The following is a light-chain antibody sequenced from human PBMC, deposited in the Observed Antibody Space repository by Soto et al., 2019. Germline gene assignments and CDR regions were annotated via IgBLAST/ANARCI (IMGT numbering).Light chain of an antibody. CDR2: KAS. CDR3: QHYNSYSEA. Sequence: DIQMTQSPSTLSGSVGDRVTITCRASQSISNYLNWYQQKPGKAPKLLIYKASTLKSGVPSRFSGSGSGTESTLTISSLQPDDFATYYCQHYNSYSEAFGQGTKVDIK. CDR1: QSISNY. V-gene: IGKV1-5*03. J-gene: IGKJ1*01.